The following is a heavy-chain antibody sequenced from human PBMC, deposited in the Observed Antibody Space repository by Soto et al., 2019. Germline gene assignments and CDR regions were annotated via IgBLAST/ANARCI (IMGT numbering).Heavy chain of an antibody. V-gene: IGHV3-30*03. CDR3: ARDTTTVWHFDY. CDR2: ISYDGSNK. Sequence: QVQLVESGGGVVQPGRSLRLSCAASGFTFSSYGMHWVRQAPGKGLEWVAVISYDGSNKYYADSVKGRFTISRDNSKNTLYLQINSLRAADTAVYYCARDTTTVWHFDYWGKGTLVTVSS. D-gene: IGHD4-17*01. J-gene: IGHJ4*02. CDR1: GFTFSSYG.